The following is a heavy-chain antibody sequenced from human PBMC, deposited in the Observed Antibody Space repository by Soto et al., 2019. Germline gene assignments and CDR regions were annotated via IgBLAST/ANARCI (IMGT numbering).Heavy chain of an antibody. CDR1: GFTVSSNY. CDR3: AKIRSSSSSYYFYSGMDV. CDR2: IYSGGST. J-gene: IGHJ6*02. V-gene: IGHV3-53*05. D-gene: IGHD6-6*01. Sequence: GGSLRLSCAASGFTVSSNYMSWVRQAPGKGLEWVSVIYSGGSTYYADSVKGRFTMSRDNSKNTVYLQMNSLRGEDTAVYYCAKIRSSSSSYYFYSGMDVWGQGTTVTVSS.